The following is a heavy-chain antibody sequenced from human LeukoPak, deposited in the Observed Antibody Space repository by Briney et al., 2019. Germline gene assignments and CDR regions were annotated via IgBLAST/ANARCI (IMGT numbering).Heavy chain of an antibody. Sequence: SETLSLTCSVSGYSISNGYYWGWIRQSPGKGLEWIGSISHDGTTNYNPSLESRVTMSVDTSKNQFSLNLNSLTAADTALYYCARAGITLVRGANNWFDPWGQGTLVTVSS. CDR2: ISHDGTT. CDR3: ARAGITLVRGANNWFDP. J-gene: IGHJ5*02. CDR1: GYSISNGYY. D-gene: IGHD3-10*01. V-gene: IGHV4-38-2*02.